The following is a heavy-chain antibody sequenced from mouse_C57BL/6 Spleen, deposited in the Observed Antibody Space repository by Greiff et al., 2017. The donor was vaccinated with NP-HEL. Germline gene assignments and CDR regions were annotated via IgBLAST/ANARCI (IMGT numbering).Heavy chain of an antibody. CDR3: ARSGSSYLYAMEY. CDR1: GYTFTSYW. D-gene: IGHD1-1*01. Sequence: QVQLQQPGAELVKPGASVKMSCKASGYTFTSYWITWVKQRPGQGLEWIGDIYPGSGSTNYNEKFKSKATLTVDTSSSTAYMQLSSLTSEDSAVYYCARSGSSYLYAMEYWGQGTSVTVSS. V-gene: IGHV1-55*01. CDR2: IYPGSGST. J-gene: IGHJ4*01.